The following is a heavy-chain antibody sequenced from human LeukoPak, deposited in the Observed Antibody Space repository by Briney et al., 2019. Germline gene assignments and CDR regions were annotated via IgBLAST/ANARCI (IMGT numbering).Heavy chain of an antibody. J-gene: IGHJ4*02. CDR3: ARRAGAYTHPYDY. Sequence: GGSLRLSCAASGFMFDEYGMSWVRQVPGKGLEWVSGINWNSGNTRYADSVKGRFTISRDNSKNTLYLQMNSLRAEDTAVYYCARRAGAYTHPYDYWGQGTLVTVSS. CDR2: INWNSGNT. D-gene: IGHD3-16*01. CDR1: GFMFDEYG. V-gene: IGHV3-20*04.